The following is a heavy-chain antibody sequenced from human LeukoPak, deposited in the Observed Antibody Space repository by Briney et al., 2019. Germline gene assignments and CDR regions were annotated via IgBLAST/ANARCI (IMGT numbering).Heavy chain of an antibody. V-gene: IGHV1-18*01. CDR3: ALTWIAAPRFDY. D-gene: IGHD6-6*01. Sequence: GASVKVSCKASGYTFTSYGISWVRQAPGQELEWMGWISAYNGNTNYAQKLQGRVTMTTDTSTSTAYMELRSLRSDDTAVYYCALTWIAAPRFDYWGQGTLVTVSS. J-gene: IGHJ4*02. CDR1: GYTFTSYG. CDR2: ISAYNGNT.